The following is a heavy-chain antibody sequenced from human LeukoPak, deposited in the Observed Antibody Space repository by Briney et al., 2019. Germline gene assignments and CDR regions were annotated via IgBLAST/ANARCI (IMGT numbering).Heavy chain of an antibody. J-gene: IGHJ4*02. CDR3: TRDPPSSGWSFDY. Sequence: GGSLRLSCAASGFTFSTHATHWVRQAPAKGLEWVAMIWFDGKTTYYVNSVEGRFTISRDNSKNTVDLRMNSLRAEDTAVYYCTRDPPSSGWSFDYWGQGTLVTVSS. CDR1: GFTFSTHA. D-gene: IGHD6-19*01. CDR2: IWFDGKTT. V-gene: IGHV3-33*01.